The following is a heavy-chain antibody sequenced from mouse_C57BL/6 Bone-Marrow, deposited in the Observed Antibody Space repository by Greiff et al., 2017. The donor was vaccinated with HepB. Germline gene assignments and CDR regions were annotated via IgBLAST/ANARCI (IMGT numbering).Heavy chain of an antibody. D-gene: IGHD1-1*01. CDR2: IYPRSGNT. Sequence: VQLQQSGAELARPGASVKLSCKASGYTFTSYGISWVKQRTGQGLEWIGEIYPRSGNTYYNEKFKGKATLTADKSSSTAYMELRSLTSEDSAVYYCARLGITTVVSPHFDDWGQGTTLTVSS. CDR3: ARLGITTVVSPHFDD. J-gene: IGHJ2*01. V-gene: IGHV1-81*01. CDR1: GYTFTSYG.